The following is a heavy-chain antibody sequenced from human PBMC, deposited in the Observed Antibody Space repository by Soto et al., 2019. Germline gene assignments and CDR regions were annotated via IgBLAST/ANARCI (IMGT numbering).Heavy chain of an antibody. V-gene: IGHV3-73*01. Sequence: GGSLRLSCAASGFTFSGSAMHWVRQASGKGLEWVGRIRSKANSYATAYAASVKGRFTISRDESKNTAYLQMNSLKTEDTAVYYCTRHEDDFWSGRYPSSFYYYMDVWGKGTTVTVSS. CDR3: TRHEDDFWSGRYPSSFYYYMDV. D-gene: IGHD3-3*01. CDR1: GFTFSGSA. J-gene: IGHJ6*03. CDR2: IRSKANSYAT.